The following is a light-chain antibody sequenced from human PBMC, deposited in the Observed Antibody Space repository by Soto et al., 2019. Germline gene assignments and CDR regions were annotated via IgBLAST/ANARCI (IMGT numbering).Light chain of an antibody. CDR2: GAS. V-gene: IGKV3-20*01. J-gene: IGKJ1*01. Sequence: EIVLTQSPGTLSLSPGERATLSCRASQSVSSTYLAWYQQKPGQAPRLLIYGASSRATDIPDRFSGSGSGTDFTLTISRLETEDFAVYYCQQYSSSPRTFGQGTKVEIK. CDR1: QSVSSTY. CDR3: QQYSSSPRT.